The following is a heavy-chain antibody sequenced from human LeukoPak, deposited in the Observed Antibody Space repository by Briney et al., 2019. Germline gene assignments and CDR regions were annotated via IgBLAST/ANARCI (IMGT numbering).Heavy chain of an antibody. CDR3: ARLVIRAFDS. D-gene: IGHD2-8*02. J-gene: IGHJ5*01. V-gene: IGHV4-59*12. CDR2: IYYSGST. Sequence: SETLSLTCTVSDGSISSYYWSWIRQPPGKGLEWIGYIYYSGSTTYNPSPKSRVTISVDTSKNQFSLKLNSVTAADTAVYYCARLVIRAFDSWGQGILVTVSS. CDR1: DGSISSYY.